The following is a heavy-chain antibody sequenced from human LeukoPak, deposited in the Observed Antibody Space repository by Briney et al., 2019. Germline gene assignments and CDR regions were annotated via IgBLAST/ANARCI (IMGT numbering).Heavy chain of an antibody. Sequence: GGSLRLSXAASGFTFSSYGMHWVRQAPGKGLEWVAFIRYDGSNKYYADSVKGRFTISRDNSKNTLYLQMNSLRAEDTAVYYCAKDRQDDFWSGYFGGFDPWGQGTLVTVSS. V-gene: IGHV3-30*02. J-gene: IGHJ5*02. CDR1: GFTFSSYG. CDR2: IRYDGSNK. CDR3: AKDRQDDFWSGYFGGFDP. D-gene: IGHD3-3*01.